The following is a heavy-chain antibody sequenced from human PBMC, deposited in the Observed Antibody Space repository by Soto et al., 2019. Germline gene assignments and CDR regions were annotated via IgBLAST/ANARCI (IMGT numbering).Heavy chain of an antibody. J-gene: IGHJ4*02. CDR1: GYTFISYV. V-gene: IGHV1-3*01. CDR2: INGDNGNT. CDR3: ARGKVTSFGLVLPIDFDY. Sequence: QVPLVQSGAEVRKPGASVKVSCKASGYTFISYVIHWVRQAPGQRLEWMGWINGDNGNTKYSQKFQGRVTFTRDTSAGIAYIELSSLRSEDTAVYYCARGKVTSFGLVLPIDFDYWGQGTPITVSS. D-gene: IGHD3-3*01.